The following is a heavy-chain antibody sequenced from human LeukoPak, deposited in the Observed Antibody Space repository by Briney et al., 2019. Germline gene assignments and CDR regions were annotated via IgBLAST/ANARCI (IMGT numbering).Heavy chain of an antibody. CDR2: ICYSGST. J-gene: IGHJ4*02. CDR3: ARDFRNYYFDY. CDR1: GGSISSGGYY. V-gene: IGHV4-31*03. Sequence: SQTLSLTCTVSGGSISSGGYYWSWIRQHPGKGLEWIGYICYSGSTYYNPSLKSRVTISVDTSKNQFSLKLSSVTAADTAVYYCARDFRNYYFDYWGQGTLVTVSS.